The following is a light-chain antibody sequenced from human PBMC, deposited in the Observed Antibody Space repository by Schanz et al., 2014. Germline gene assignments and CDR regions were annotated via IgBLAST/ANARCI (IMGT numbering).Light chain of an antibody. V-gene: IGLV3-21*03. CDR2: DDS. Sequence: SYELTQAPSVSVAPGKTATITCGGNNIGSKSVHWYQQKAGQAPVLVVYDDSDRPSGIPERFSGSNSGNTATLTISRVEAGDEADYYCQVWDSSSDHNVFGGGTQLTVL. CDR1: NIGSKS. CDR3: QVWDSSSDHNV. J-gene: IGLJ7*01.